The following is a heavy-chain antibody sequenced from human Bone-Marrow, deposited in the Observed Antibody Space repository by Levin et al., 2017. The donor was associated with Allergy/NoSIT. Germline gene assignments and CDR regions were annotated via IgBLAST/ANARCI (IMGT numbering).Heavy chain of an antibody. CDR3: AKLEVAGTIDY. CDR1: GFTFSSYG. Sequence: GGSLRLSCAASGFTFSSYGMHWVRQAPGKGLEWVAVISYDGSNKYYADSVKGRFTISRDNSKNTLYLQMNSLRAEDTAVYYCAKLEVAGTIDYWGQGTLVTVSS. D-gene: IGHD6-19*01. V-gene: IGHV3-30*18. CDR2: ISYDGSNK. J-gene: IGHJ4*02.